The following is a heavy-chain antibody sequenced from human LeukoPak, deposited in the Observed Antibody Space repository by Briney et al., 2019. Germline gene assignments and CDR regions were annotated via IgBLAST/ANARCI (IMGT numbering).Heavy chain of an antibody. CDR2: IWYDGSNK. Sequence: GRSLRLFCAAAGFTFSSYGMHWVRQAPGKGLEWVAVIWYDGSNKYYADSVKGRFTISRDNSKNTLYLQMNSLRAEDTAVYYCARGKDILTGYYLFDYWGQGTLVTVSS. V-gene: IGHV3-33*01. CDR1: GFTFSSYG. J-gene: IGHJ4*02. CDR3: ARGKDILTGYYLFDY. D-gene: IGHD3-9*01.